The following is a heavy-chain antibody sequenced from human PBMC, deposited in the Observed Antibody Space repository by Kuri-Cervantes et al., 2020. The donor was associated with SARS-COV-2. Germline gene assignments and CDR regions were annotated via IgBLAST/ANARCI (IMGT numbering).Heavy chain of an antibody. Sequence: LSLTCAASGFTFRSYSMNWVRQAPGKGLEWVSSISSSSSYIYYADSEKGRFTISRDNAKNSLYLQMNSLRAEDTAVYYCARGGLGEQLVDGMDVWGQGTTVTVSS. V-gene: IGHV3-21*01. CDR3: ARGGLGEQLVDGMDV. D-gene: IGHD6-6*01. J-gene: IGHJ6*02. CDR1: GFTFRSYS. CDR2: ISSSSSYI.